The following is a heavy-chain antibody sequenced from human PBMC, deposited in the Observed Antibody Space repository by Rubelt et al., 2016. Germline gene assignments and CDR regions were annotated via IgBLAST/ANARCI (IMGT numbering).Heavy chain of an antibody. CDR1: GESFSGYY. CDR2: FSHSGGT. J-gene: IGHJ3*02. D-gene: IGHD5-12*01. CDR3: AREGGSGYDSGFDI. V-gene: IGHV4-34*01. Sequence: QVQLQQWGAGLLKPSETLSLTCAVYGESFSGYYWTWIRQPPGKGLEWIGDFSHSGGTNYNPSLKSRVTISLDTSKNQFSLKLSSVTAADTAVYYCAREGGSGYDSGFDIWGQGTMVTVSS.